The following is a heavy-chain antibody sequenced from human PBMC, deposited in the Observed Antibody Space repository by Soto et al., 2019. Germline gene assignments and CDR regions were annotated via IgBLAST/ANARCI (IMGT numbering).Heavy chain of an antibody. CDR2: IFWNDDK. CDR1: GFSFSTSGAG. Sequence: QITVKESGPTLVTPTQTLTLTCTFSGFSFSTSGAGVGWIRQPPGKALEWLALIFWNDDKRYTPSLNSRLTITKDTAKNQVVLTMSTSDPVDTATYFCAHRRGASTTGGAFDIWGLGTKVTVSS. CDR3: AHRRGASTTGGAFDI. D-gene: IGHD2-2*01. V-gene: IGHV2-5*01. J-gene: IGHJ3*02.